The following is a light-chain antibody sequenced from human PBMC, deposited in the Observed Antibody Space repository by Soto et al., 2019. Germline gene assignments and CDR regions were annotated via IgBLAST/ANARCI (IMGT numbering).Light chain of an antibody. CDR2: EVS. CDR3: SSYTSSSTYV. J-gene: IGLJ1*01. Sequence: QPVVTQPPSVSGSPGQSGTISCTGNSSDVGSYNRVSWYQQPPGTAPKLMIYEVSNRPSGVPDRFSGSKSGNTASLTISGLQAEDEADYYCSSYTSSSTYVFGTGTKVTVL. V-gene: IGLV2-18*02. CDR1: SSDVGSYNR.